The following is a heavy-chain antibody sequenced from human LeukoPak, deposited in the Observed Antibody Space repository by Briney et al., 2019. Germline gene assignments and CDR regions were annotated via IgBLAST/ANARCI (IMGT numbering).Heavy chain of an antibody. CDR2: FSVRYNVI. Sequence: GGSLRLSCAASGFSLTNFDMNWIRQAPGKGLEWVSFFSVRYNVIYYADSVKGRFTVSRDEAKNSLSLQMNSLRAEDTAVYYCAREWQGYSSSRRGDYYYMDVWGKGTTVTVSS. V-gene: IGHV3-48*01. CDR3: AREWQGYSSSRRGDYYYMDV. J-gene: IGHJ6*03. D-gene: IGHD6-6*01. CDR1: GFSLTNFD.